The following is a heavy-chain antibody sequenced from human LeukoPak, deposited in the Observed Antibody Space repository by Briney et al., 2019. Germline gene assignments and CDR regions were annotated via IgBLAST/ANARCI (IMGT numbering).Heavy chain of an antibody. J-gene: IGHJ4*02. CDR1: GDSVSSNSAA. Sequence: SQTLSLTCAISGDSVSSNSAAWNWIRQSPSRGLEWLGRTYYRSKWYNDYAVSVKSRITINPDTSKNQFSLQLNSVTPEDTAVYYCARQNYVWGSYRPTHFDYWGQGTLVTVSS. CDR3: ARQNYVWGSYRPTHFDY. V-gene: IGHV6-1*01. D-gene: IGHD3-16*02. CDR2: TYYRSKWYN.